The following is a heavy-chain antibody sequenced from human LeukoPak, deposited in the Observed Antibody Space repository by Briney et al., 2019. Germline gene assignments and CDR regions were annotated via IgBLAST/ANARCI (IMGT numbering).Heavy chain of an antibody. CDR2: INHSGST. D-gene: IGHD3-9*01. J-gene: IGHJ4*02. CDR3: ARGGKVSRYFDWLLSAIDY. Sequence: SETLSLTCAVYGGSFSGYYWSWIRQPPGKGLEWIGEINHSGSTNYNPPLKSRVTISVDTSKNQFSLKLSSVTAADTAVYYCARGGKVSRYFDWLLSAIDYWGQGTLVTVSS. V-gene: IGHV4-34*01. CDR1: GGSFSGYY.